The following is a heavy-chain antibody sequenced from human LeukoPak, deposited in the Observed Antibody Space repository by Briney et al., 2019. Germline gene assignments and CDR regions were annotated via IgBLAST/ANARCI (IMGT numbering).Heavy chain of an antibody. Sequence: GASVKVSCKASGGTFSSYAISWVRQAPGQGLEWMGGIIPIFGTANYAQKFQGRVTITTDESTSTAYMELSSLRSEDTAVYYCAREWPTPHGRVPAAMSHGWFDPWGQGTLVTVSS. CDR3: AREWPTPHGRVPAAMSHGWFDP. J-gene: IGHJ5*02. CDR2: IIPIFGTA. CDR1: GGTFSSYA. D-gene: IGHD2-2*01. V-gene: IGHV1-69*05.